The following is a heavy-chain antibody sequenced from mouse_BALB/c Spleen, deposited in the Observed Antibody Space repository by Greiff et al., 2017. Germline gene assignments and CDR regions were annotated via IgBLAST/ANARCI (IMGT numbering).Heavy chain of an antibody. V-gene: IGHV5-17*02. Sequence: DVKLQESGGGLVQPGGSRKLSCAASGFTFSSFGMHWVRQAPEKGLEWVAYISSGSSTIYYADTVKGRFTISRDNPKNTLFLQMTSLRSEDTAMYYCARYGSSPYYAMDYWGQGTSVTVSS. D-gene: IGHD1-1*01. CDR1: GFTFSSFG. CDR3: ARYGSSPYYAMDY. J-gene: IGHJ4*01. CDR2: ISSGSSTI.